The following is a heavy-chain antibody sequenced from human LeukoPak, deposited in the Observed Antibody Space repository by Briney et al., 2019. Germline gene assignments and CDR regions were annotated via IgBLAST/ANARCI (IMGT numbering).Heavy chain of an antibody. CDR2: ISSSGSTI. CDR1: GFTFSDYY. V-gene: IGHV3-11*04. CDR3: AGTSEPGIYYYYMDV. Sequence: PGGSLRLSCAASGFTFSDYYMSWIRQAPGKGLEWVSYISSSGSTIYYADSVKGRFTISRDNAKNSLYLQMNSLRAEDTAVYYCAGTSEPGIYYYYMDVWGKGTTVTISS. J-gene: IGHJ6*03. D-gene: IGHD6-6*01.